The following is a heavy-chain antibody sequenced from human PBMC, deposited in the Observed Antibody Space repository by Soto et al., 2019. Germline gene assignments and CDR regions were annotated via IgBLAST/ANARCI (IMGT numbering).Heavy chain of an antibody. CDR1: GYTFTNYG. J-gene: IGHJ4*02. Sequence: QVQLVQSGAEVKKPGASVKVSCKASGYTFTNYGITWVRQAPGQGLEWMGWISTYDGNTNYAQRLQGRVTLTTDTSTSTAYLELRSLRSDDTAVYFCPRVGIKNCVFWSGYLDYWGQGTPVTVAS. V-gene: IGHV1-18*04. CDR3: PRVGIKNCVFWSGYLDY. D-gene: IGHD3-3*01. CDR2: ISTYDGNT.